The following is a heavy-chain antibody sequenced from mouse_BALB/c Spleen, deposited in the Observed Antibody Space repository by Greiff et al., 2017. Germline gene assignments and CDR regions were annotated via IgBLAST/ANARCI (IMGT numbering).Heavy chain of an antibody. D-gene: IGHD1-1*01. J-gene: IGHJ3*01. CDR2: INSNGGST. V-gene: IGHV5-6-3*01. CDR1: GFTFSSYG. CDR3: ARHYYGSSYIFAY. Sequence: EVQLQESGGGLVQPGGSLKLSCAASGFTFSSYGMSWVRQTPDKRLELVATINSNGGSTYYPDSVKGRFTISRDNAKNTLYLQMSSLKSEDTAMYYCARHYYGSSYIFAYWGQGTLVTVSA.